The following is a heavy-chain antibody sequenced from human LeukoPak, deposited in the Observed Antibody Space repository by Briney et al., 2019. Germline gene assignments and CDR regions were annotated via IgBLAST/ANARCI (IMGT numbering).Heavy chain of an antibody. Sequence: SETLSLTCSVSGGSISTYYWNWIRQTPGKGVEWIGHISYGNTDYNPSLKSRVTISVDTSKNQFSLKLTSVTAADTAVYYCARDKAHSYGRYFDPWGQGALVTVSS. CDR3: ARDKAHSYGRYFDP. V-gene: IGHV4-59*01. D-gene: IGHD5-18*01. J-gene: IGHJ5*02. CDR2: ISYGNT. CDR1: GGSISTYY.